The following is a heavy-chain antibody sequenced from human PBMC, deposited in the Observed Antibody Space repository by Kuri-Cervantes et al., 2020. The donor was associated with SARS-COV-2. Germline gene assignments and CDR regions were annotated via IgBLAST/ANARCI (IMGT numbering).Heavy chain of an antibody. J-gene: IGHJ3*01. Sequence: GGSLRLSCAVSGFTFSNYAMHWVRQAPGKGLEWVAVMSDDGSNKFYADSVKGRFTISRDNSKNTLYLQMNSLRAEDTAVYYCARGCAWELLCAFDFWGQGTLVTVSS. D-gene: IGHD1-26*01. V-gene: IGHV3-30-3*01. CDR3: ARGCAWELLCAFDF. CDR1: GFTFSNYA. CDR2: MSDDGSNK.